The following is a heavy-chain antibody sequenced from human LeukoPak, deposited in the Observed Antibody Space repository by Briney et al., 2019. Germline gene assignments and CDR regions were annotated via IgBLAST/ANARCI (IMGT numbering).Heavy chain of an antibody. J-gene: IGHJ6*03. V-gene: IGHV4-34*01. CDR3: ARGFTAMVTVGYYYYMDV. CDR1: GGSFSGYY. D-gene: IGHD5-18*01. Sequence: SETLSLTCAVYGGSFSGYYWSWIRQPPGKGLEWIGSIYHSGSTYYNPSLKSRVTISVDTSKNQFSLKLSSVTAADTAVYYCARGFTAMVTVGYYYYMDVWGKGTTVTISS. CDR2: IYHSGST.